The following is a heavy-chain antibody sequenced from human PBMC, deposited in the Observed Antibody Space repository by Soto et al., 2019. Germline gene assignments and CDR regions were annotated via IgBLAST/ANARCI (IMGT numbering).Heavy chain of an antibody. J-gene: IGHJ6*03. Sequence: SETLSLTCSVYGGSISGYYWSWIRQPPGKGLEWIGEINHSGSTNYNPSLKSRVTISVDTSKNQFSLKLSSVTAADTAVYYCARGSPPRRYYYYMDVWGKGTTVTVSS. CDR1: GGSISGYY. V-gene: IGHV4-34*01. CDR2: INHSGST. CDR3: ARGSPPRRYYYYMDV.